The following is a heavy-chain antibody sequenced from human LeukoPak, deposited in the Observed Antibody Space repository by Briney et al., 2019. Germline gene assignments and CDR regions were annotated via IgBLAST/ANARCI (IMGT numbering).Heavy chain of an antibody. D-gene: IGHD6-13*01. Sequence: PGGSLRLSCAASGFTFSSYAMSWVRQAPGKGLEWVSAISGSGGSTYYADSVKGRFTISRDNSKNTLYLQMNSLRAEDTAVYYCAKEEEGSSGWFTELDYWGQGTLVTVSS. CDR3: AKEEEGSSGWFTELDY. V-gene: IGHV3-23*01. CDR2: ISGSGGST. CDR1: GFTFSSYA. J-gene: IGHJ4*02.